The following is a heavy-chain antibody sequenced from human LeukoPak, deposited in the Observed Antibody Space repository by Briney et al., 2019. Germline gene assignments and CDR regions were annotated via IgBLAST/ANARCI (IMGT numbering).Heavy chain of an antibody. CDR3: AKDGPVYYYASGSPDY. V-gene: IGHV3-23*01. CDR2: ITGSGGST. Sequence: GGSLRLSCAASGFTFTSYAMNWVGQAPGKGLEWVSAITGSGGSTYYADSVKGRFTISRHNSKNTLYLQMNSLRAEDTAVYYCAKDGPVYYYASGSPDYWGQGALVTVSS. J-gene: IGHJ4*02. CDR1: GFTFTSYA. D-gene: IGHD3-10*01.